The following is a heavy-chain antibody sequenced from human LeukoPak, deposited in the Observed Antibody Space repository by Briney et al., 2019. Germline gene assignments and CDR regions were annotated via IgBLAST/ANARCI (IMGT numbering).Heavy chain of an antibody. CDR3: TTIAVAGPGVYYMDV. J-gene: IGHJ6*03. CDR1: GFTFSNAW. Sequence: GGSLRLSCAASGFTFSNAWMSWVRQAPGKGLEWVGRIKSRTDGGTTDYAAPVKGRFTISRDDSKNTLYLQMNSLKTEDTAVYYCTTIAVAGPGVYYMDVWGKGTTVTVSS. CDR2: IKSRTDGGTT. V-gene: IGHV3-15*01. D-gene: IGHD6-19*01.